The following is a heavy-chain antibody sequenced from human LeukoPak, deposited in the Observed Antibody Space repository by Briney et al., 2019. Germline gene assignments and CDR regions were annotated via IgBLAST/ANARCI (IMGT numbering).Heavy chain of an antibody. CDR2: INHSGST. V-gene: IGHV4-34*01. Sequence: SETLSLTCAVYGGSFSGYYWSWIRQPPGEGQEWIGEINHSGSTNYNPSLKSRVTISVDTSKNQFSLKLSSVTAADTAVYYCARALAGETMSAGTGRGIDYWGQGTLVTVSS. J-gene: IGHJ4*02. CDR3: ARALAGETMSAGTGRGIDY. CDR1: GGSFSGYY. D-gene: IGHD6-19*01.